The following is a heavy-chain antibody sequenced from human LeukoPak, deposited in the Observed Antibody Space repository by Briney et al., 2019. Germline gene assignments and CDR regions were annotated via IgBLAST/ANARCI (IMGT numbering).Heavy chain of an antibody. D-gene: IGHD1-7*01. CDR2: ISGSGGST. CDR1: GFTFSSYA. CDR3: ARDPQLELPFDY. J-gene: IGHJ4*02. Sequence: GGSLRLSCASSGFTFSSYAMSWVRQAPGKGLEWVSAISGSGGSTYYADSVKGRFTISRDNSKNTLYLQMNSLRAEDTAVYYCARDPQLELPFDYWGQGTLVTASS. V-gene: IGHV3-23*01.